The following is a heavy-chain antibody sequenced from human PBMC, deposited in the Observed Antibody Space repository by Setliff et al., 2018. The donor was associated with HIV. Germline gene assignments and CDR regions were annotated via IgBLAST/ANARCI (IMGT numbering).Heavy chain of an antibody. Sequence: GASVKVSCKASGGTFSSYAISWVRQAPGQGLEWMGRIIPIFGTANYAQKFQGRVTITTYKSTSTAYMELSSLRSEDTALYYCARDSGDDYSDYYFYGMYVWGQGTTVTVSS. J-gene: IGHJ6*02. D-gene: IGHD4-4*01. CDR3: ARDSGDDYSDYYFYGMYV. V-gene: IGHV1-69*05. CDR1: GGTFSSYA. CDR2: IIPIFGTA.